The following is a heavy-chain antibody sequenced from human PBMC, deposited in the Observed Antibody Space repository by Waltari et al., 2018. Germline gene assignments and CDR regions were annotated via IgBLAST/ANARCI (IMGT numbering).Heavy chain of an antibody. CDR2: INYSGST. CDR3: ARVVVAYYYGMDV. V-gene: IGHV4-59*11. CDR1: GGSLSTPS. J-gene: IGHJ6*02. Sequence: QVQLQESGPGLVKPSEPLSLPSTASGGSLSTPSWTWIRQPPGQGLEWMGYINYSGSTNYNPSLKSRVTISVDTSKNQFSLKLSSVTAADTAVYYCARVVVAYYYGMDVWGQGTTVTVSS. D-gene: IGHD2-21*01.